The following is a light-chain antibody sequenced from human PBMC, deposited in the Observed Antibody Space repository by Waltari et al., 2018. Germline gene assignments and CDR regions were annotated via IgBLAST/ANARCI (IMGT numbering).Light chain of an antibody. V-gene: IGLV2-23*02. Sequence: QSGLTQPASVSGSPGQSITISCTGTSSDVGNYNLVSWYQQYPGKAPKLMVYEVTRRSAGVSDRVSGSKSGNTASLTSNGLQSEDEADYYCCSYAGLGIYVFGTGTKVTVL. CDR2: EVT. CDR3: CSYAGLGIYV. CDR1: SSDVGNYNL. J-gene: IGLJ1*01.